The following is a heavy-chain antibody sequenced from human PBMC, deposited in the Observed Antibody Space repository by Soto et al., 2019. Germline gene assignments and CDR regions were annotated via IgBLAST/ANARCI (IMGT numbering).Heavy chain of an antibody. J-gene: IGHJ4*02. V-gene: IGHV3-48*01. Sequence: GGSLRLSCAASGSTFSSYSMNWVRQAPGKGLEWVSYISSSSSTIYYADSVKGRFTISRDNAKNSLYLQMNSLRAEDTAVYYCARDRARDYYDSSGYYFHGSFDYWGQGTLVTVSS. CDR1: GSTFSSYS. D-gene: IGHD3-22*01. CDR3: ARDRARDYYDSSGYYFHGSFDY. CDR2: ISSSSSTI.